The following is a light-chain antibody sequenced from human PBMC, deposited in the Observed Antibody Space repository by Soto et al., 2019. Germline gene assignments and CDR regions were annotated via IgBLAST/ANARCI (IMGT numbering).Light chain of an antibody. Sequence: EIVLTQSPGTLSLSPGDRATLSCRASQSVNSNYLAWYQRQPGQAPRLLIYGASNRATDIPDRFSASGSGTDFTLTITRLEAEELAVYYCQQYDSTPPTFGQGTKVEVK. CDR1: QSVNSNY. V-gene: IGKV3-20*01. CDR3: QQYDSTPPT. J-gene: IGKJ1*01. CDR2: GAS.